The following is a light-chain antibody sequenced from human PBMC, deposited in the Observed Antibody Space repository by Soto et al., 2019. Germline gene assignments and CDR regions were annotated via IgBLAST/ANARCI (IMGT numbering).Light chain of an antibody. CDR3: QQYENLPT. Sequence: IHMTQSPSSLSASVGDRVTITCQASQNINNYLNWYQQKPGRAPKLLIYDASNLEAGVPSRFRGSGSGTDFTFTISRLPPEDIVTYYCQQYENLPTFGQGTRLEI. CDR2: DAS. V-gene: IGKV1-33*01. J-gene: IGKJ5*01. CDR1: QNINNY.